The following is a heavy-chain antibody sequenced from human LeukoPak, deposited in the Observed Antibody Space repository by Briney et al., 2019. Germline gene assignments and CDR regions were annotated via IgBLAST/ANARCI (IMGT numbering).Heavy chain of an antibody. Sequence: ASVKVSCKASGCTFSRYAISWVRQAPGQGLEWMGSIITFLGIARYVQKLQGRITITADKSTSTAYKELSSLISEETAVYYCATNPSSGSTFDYWGQGTLVTVSS. J-gene: IGHJ4*02. CDR1: GCTFSRYA. D-gene: IGHD6-25*01. V-gene: IGHV1-69*04. CDR2: IITFLGIA. CDR3: ATNPSSGSTFDY.